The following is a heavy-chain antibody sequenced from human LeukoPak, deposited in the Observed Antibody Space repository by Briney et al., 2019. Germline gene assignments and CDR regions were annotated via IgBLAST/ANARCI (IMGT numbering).Heavy chain of an antibody. CDR2: INHSGST. CDR3: ARGLSYAIAAHFDY. CDR1: GGSFSGYY. V-gene: IGHV4-34*01. J-gene: IGHJ4*02. D-gene: IGHD6-25*01. Sequence: SETLSLTCAVYGGSFSGYYWSWIRQPPGKGLEWIGEINHSGSTNYNPSLKSRVTISVDTSKNQFSLKLSSVTAADTAVYYCARGLSYAIAAHFDYWSQGTLVTVSS.